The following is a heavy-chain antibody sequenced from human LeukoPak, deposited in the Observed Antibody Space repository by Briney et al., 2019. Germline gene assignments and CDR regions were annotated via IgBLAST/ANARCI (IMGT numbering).Heavy chain of an antibody. D-gene: IGHD3-22*01. Sequence: ASVKVSCKASGYTFTGYYMHWVRQAPGQGLEWMGWINPNSGGTNYAQKFQGRVTMTRDTSICTAYMELSRLRSDDTAVYYCARDRYYYDSSGYYFRWGQGTLVTVSS. V-gene: IGHV1-2*02. CDR3: ARDRYYYDSSGYYFR. J-gene: IGHJ4*02. CDR1: GYTFTGYY. CDR2: INPNSGGT.